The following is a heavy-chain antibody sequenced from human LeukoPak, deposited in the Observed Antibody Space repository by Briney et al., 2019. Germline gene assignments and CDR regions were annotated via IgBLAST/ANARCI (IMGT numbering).Heavy chain of an antibody. D-gene: IGHD5-18*01. CDR1: GFTFSSYA. V-gene: IGHV3-30*04. CDR2: ISYDGSNK. Sequence: PGGSLRLSCAASGFTFSSYAMHWVRQAPGKGLEWVAVISYDGSNKYYADSVKGRFTISRDNSKNTLYLQMNSLRAEDTAVYYCARDAIRAPRGYSYGFAGNFDYWGQGTLVTVSS. CDR3: ARDAIRAPRGYSYGFAGNFDY. J-gene: IGHJ4*02.